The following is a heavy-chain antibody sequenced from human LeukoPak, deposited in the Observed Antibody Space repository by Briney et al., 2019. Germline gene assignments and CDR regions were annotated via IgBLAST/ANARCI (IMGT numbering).Heavy chain of an antibody. CDR3: AREMGLGYCSSTSCRTYYFDY. D-gene: IGHD2-2*01. J-gene: IGHJ4*02. CDR1: GGTFSSYA. Sequence: GSSVKVSCKASGGTFSSYAISWVRQAPGQGLEWMGGIIPIFGTANYAQKFQGRVTITADESTSTAYMELSSLRSEDTAVYYCAREMGLGYCSSTSCRTYYFDYWGQGTLVTVSS. CDR2: IIPIFGTA. V-gene: IGHV1-69*01.